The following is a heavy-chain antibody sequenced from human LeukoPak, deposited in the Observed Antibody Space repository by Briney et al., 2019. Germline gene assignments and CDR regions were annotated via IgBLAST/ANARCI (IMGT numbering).Heavy chain of an antibody. CDR1: GGSFSGYY. J-gene: IGHJ5*02. D-gene: IGHD2-15*01. Sequence: PSETLSLTCAVYGGSFSGYYWSWIRQPPGKGLEWIGEINHSGSTNYNPSLKSRVTISVDTSKNQFSLKLSSVTAADTAVYYCARARSYIVVVVAATPRAWFDPWGQGTLVTVSS. CDR3: ARARSYIVVVVAATPRAWFDP. V-gene: IGHV4-34*01. CDR2: INHSGST.